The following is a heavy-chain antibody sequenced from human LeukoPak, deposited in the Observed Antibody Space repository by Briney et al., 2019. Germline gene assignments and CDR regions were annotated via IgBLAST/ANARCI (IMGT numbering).Heavy chain of an antibody. CDR1: GGSITSHF. Sequence: SETLSLTCSVSGGSITSHFWSWIRQPPGKGLEWIGYIHYSGSINYNPSLKSRVTISPDTSKNQLFLKLNSVTAADTAVYYCARLVWLGESPGSWFDSWGQGTLVTVSS. J-gene: IGHJ5*01. V-gene: IGHV4-59*11. CDR2: IHYSGSI. D-gene: IGHD3-10*01. CDR3: ARLVWLGESPGSWFDS.